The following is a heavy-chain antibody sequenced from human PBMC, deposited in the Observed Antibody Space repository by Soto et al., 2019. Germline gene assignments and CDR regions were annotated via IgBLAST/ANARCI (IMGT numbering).Heavy chain of an antibody. V-gene: IGHV3-48*03. CDR1: GFTFSSYE. J-gene: IGHJ6*02. Sequence: PGGSLRLSCAASGFTFSSYEMNWVRQAPGKGLEWVSYISSSGSTIYYADSVKGRFTISRDNAKNSLYLQMNSLRAEDTAVYDCARSPPQDYYYYYGMDVWGQGTTVTVSS. CDR3: ARSPPQDYYYYYGMDV. CDR2: ISSSGSTI.